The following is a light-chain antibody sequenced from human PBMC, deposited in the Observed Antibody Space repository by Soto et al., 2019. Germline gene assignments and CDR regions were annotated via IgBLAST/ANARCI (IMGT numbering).Light chain of an antibody. V-gene: IGKV3-11*01. CDR2: DAF. Sequence: EIVLTQSTATLSLSPGERATLSCRASQSVSSYVAWYQQKPGQALRLVIYDAFHRAPGVPARFSGSGSGTDFTLTISSLESEDFAVYYCQERSNDVTFGGWTKVE. J-gene: IGKJ4*01. CDR1: QSVSSY. CDR3: QERSNDVT.